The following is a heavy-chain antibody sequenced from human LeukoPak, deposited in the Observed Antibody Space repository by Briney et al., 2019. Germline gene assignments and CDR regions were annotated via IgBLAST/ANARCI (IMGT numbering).Heavy chain of an antibody. CDR2: IIPIFVTT. CDR1: EGTFNSYA. CDR3: ARDNDSRDPPHFDY. V-gene: IGHV1-69*06. D-gene: IGHD3-16*01. Sequence: ASVKVSCKASEGTFNSYAISWVRKAPGRGLEWRGGIIPIFVTTNYARKFRGRVTLTADKSTRTAYMELSSLRSEDTAVYYCARDNDSRDPPHFDYWGQGTLVTVSS. J-gene: IGHJ4*02.